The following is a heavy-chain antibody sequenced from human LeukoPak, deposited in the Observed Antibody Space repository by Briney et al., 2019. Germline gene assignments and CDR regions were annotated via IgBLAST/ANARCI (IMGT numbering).Heavy chain of an antibody. CDR2: ISDSGGST. J-gene: IGHJ4*02. Sequence: PGGSLRLSCAASGFTFSNYAMSWVRHAPGQGLECVSVISDSGGSTDYADSVKGRFTISRDNSKNTLYLQMNSLRAEDTAVYYCAKHIAARPSYFDYWGQGTLVTVSS. CDR3: AKHIAARPSYFDY. V-gene: IGHV3-23*01. D-gene: IGHD6-6*01. CDR1: GFTFSNYA.